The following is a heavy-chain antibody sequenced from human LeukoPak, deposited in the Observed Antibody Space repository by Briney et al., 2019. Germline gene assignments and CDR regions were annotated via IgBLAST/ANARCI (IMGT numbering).Heavy chain of an antibody. CDR2: ISWNSGSI. V-gene: IGHV3-9*01. D-gene: IGHD6-19*01. CDR3: AKGSGSSGCDY. CDR1: GFTFDDYA. Sequence: GGSLRLSCAASGFTFDDYAMHWVRQAPGKGLEWVSGISWNSGSIGYADSVKGRFTISRDNAKNSLYLQMNSLRAEDTALYYRAKGSGSSGCDYWGQGTLVTVSS. J-gene: IGHJ4*02.